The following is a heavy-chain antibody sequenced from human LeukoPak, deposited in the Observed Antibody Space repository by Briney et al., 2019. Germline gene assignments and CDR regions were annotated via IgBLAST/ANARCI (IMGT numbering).Heavy chain of an antibody. CDR3: ARDFGELLNPLDAFDI. CDR1: GFTFSSYW. Sequence: RSGGSLRLSCAASGFTFSSYWMPWVRQAPGKGLVWVSHINGDGSTTTYADSVKGRFTISRDNAKNTLYLQMNSLRAEDTAVYYCARDFGELLNPLDAFDIWGQGTMVTVSS. CDR2: INGDGSTT. J-gene: IGHJ3*02. V-gene: IGHV3-74*01. D-gene: IGHD3-10*01.